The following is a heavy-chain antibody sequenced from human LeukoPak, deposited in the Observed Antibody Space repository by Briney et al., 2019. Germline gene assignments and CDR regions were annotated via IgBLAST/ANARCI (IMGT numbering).Heavy chain of an antibody. V-gene: IGHV4-59*01. Sequence: SSETLSLXCTVSGGSISSYYWSWNRQPPGKVLERIGYIYYSGSTNYNPSLKSRVTISVDTSKNQFSLKLSSVTAADTAVYYCAREALNAYDSSGYYAWGQGTLVTVSS. CDR2: IYYSGST. CDR1: GGSISSYY. J-gene: IGHJ4*02. D-gene: IGHD3-22*01. CDR3: AREALNAYDSSGYYA.